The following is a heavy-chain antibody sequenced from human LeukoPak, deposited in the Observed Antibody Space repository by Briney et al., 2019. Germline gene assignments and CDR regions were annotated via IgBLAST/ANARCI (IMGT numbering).Heavy chain of an antibody. CDR3: AKDSRGYCSGGSCPAVFDY. J-gene: IGHJ4*02. CDR2: ISGSGGST. D-gene: IGHD2-15*01. V-gene: IGHV3-23*01. CDR1: GFTFSSYA. Sequence: PGGSLRLSCAASGFTFSSYAMSWVRQAPGKGLEWVSAISGSGGSTYYADSVKGRFTISRDNSKNTLYLQMSSLRAEDTAVYYCAKDSRGYCSGGSCPAVFDYWGQGTLVTVSS.